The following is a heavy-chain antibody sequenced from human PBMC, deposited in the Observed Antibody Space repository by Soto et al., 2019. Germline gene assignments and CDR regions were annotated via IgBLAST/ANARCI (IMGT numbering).Heavy chain of an antibody. CDR1: GGTFSSYA. Sequence: QVQLVQSGAEVKKPGSSVKVSCKASGGTFSSYAISWVRQAPGQGLEWMGGIIPIFGTANYAQKFQGRVTITADESTTTAYMELSSLSSEDTAVYYCATLPGSYYKENNWFDHWGHGTLVTVSS. CDR2: IIPIFGTA. J-gene: IGHJ5*02. V-gene: IGHV1-69*01. CDR3: ATLPGSYYKENNWFDH. D-gene: IGHD3-10*01.